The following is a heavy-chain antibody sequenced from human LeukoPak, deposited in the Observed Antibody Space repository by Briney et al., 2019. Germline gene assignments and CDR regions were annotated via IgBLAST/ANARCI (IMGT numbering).Heavy chain of an antibody. V-gene: IGHV4-59*01. D-gene: IGHD2-15*01. J-gene: IGHJ4*02. Sequence: SETLSLTCTVSGGSIRSYYWSWIRQPPGKGLEWIGYIYYSGSTSYNPSLKSRVTISVDTSKNQIYLKLSSVTAADTAVYYCARDRRSGEDSNFWGQGTLVTVSS. CDR1: GGSIRSYY. CDR3: ARDRRSGEDSNF. CDR2: IYYSGST.